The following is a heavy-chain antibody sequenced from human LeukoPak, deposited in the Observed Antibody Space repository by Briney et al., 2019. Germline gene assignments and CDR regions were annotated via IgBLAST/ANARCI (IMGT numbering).Heavy chain of an antibody. CDR3: ARHVSFSSGWLLIPYWYFDL. D-gene: IGHD6-19*01. J-gene: IGHJ2*01. CDR2: ISPGDSDT. CDR1: GSTFTSYW. Sequence: GASLKISCKGSGSTFTSYWIGWVRQLPGRGLEWMGIISPGDSDTRYSPSFQGQVTISADKSISTAYLQWSSLKASDTAMYYCARHVSFSSGWLLIPYWYFDLWGRGTLVAVSS. V-gene: IGHV5-51*01.